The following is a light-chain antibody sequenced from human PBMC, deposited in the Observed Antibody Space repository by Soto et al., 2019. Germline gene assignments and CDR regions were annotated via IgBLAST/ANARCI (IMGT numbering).Light chain of an antibody. Sequence: EIVLAQSPGSLSLSPGERSTLACSASQSVSNSYLAWYQQKPGQAPRLLIYAASNRATGIPDRFSGSGSGTDFTLTITRLEPEDFAVYFCQQYGSSPRTFGQGTRLEI. CDR1: QSVSNSY. CDR2: AAS. V-gene: IGKV3-20*01. J-gene: IGKJ5*01. CDR3: QQYGSSPRT.